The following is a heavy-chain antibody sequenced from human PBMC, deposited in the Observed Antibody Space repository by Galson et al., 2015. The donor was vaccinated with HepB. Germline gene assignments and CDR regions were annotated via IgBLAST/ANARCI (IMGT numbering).Heavy chain of an antibody. V-gene: IGHV3-21*01. D-gene: IGHD2-15*01. CDR2: ISSSSSCI. CDR1: GFTFSTYS. Sequence: SLRLSCAASGFTFSTYSMNWARQAPGKGLEWVSSISSSSSCIYYADSVKGRFTISRDNAKNSLYLQMNSLRAEDTAVYYCARDTVVVVVAALVFDIWGQGTMVTVSS. J-gene: IGHJ3*02. CDR3: ARDTVVVVVAALVFDI.